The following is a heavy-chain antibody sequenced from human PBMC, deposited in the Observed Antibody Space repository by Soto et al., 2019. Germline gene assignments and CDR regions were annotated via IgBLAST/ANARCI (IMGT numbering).Heavy chain of an antibody. CDR3: AHRLGHSRGWVPFDY. D-gene: IGHD6-19*01. Sequence: QITLRESGPTLVKPTQTLTLTCTFSGFSLNTPGVGVGWVRQPPGKAPEWLALIYWHDDKRVSPSLRSRLTITKDAARGQVILTMTNMCPVDTATYFYAHRLGHSRGWVPFDYRGQGTLVTVSS. V-gene: IGHV2-5*01. J-gene: IGHJ4*02. CDR1: GFSLNTPGVG. CDR2: IYWHDDK.